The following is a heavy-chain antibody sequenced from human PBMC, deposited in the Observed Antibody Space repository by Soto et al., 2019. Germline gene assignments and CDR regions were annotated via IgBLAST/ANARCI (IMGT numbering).Heavy chain of an antibody. CDR3: ARASYSSGWYSG. V-gene: IGHV4-59*01. Sequence: SETLSVTCTVSGGSTSTYHWIWIRQPPGKGLEWIGYIYYSGSTNYNPSLKSRVTISVDTSKNQFSLKLSSVTSADMAVYYCARASYSSGWYSGWGQGTLVT. J-gene: IGHJ4*02. CDR1: GGSTSTYH. D-gene: IGHD6-19*01. CDR2: IYYSGST.